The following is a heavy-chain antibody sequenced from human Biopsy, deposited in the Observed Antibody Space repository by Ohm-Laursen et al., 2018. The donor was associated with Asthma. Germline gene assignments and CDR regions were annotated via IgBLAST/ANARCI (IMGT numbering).Heavy chain of an antibody. CDR1: GFTFRSYA. J-gene: IGHJ4*02. Sequence: SLRLSCAASGFTFRSYAMHWVRQAPGKGLEWVSVGGSYYDGGLKYYADSVNGRFTVSRDDSKNTLCLQMNSLRPDDTAVYYCARDVMEWYLPAFDFWGQGTLVTVSS. CDR2: GGSYYDGGLK. D-gene: IGHD3-3*01. CDR3: ARDVMEWYLPAFDF. V-gene: IGHV3-30-3*01.